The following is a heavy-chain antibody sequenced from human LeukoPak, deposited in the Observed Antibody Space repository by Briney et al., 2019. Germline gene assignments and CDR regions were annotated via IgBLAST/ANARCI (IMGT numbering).Heavy chain of an antibody. CDR1: GFTFSSYS. J-gene: IGHJ3*02. D-gene: IGHD6-13*01. V-gene: IGHV3-21*01. CDR3: ARDSGSSWFYDAFDI. CDR2: ISSSSSYI. Sequence: GGSLRLSCAAFGFTFSSYSMNWVRQAPGKGLEWVSSISSSSSYIYYADSVKGRFTISRDNAKNSLYLQMNSLRAEDTAVYYCARDSGSSWFYDAFDIWGQGTMVTVSS.